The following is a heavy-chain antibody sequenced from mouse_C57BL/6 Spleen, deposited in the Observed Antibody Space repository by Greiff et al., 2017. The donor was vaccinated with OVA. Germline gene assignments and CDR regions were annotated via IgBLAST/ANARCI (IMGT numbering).Heavy chain of an antibody. J-gene: IGHJ2*01. D-gene: IGHD2-4*01. CDR3: ARERFYYDYDYFAY. Sequence: EVQLVESGGGLVKPGGSLKLSCAASGFTFSSYAMSWVRQTPEKRLEWVATISDGGSYTYYPDNVQGRFTISRDNAKNNLYLQMSHLKSEDTAMYYCARERFYYDYDYFAYWGQGTTLTVSS. CDR2: ISDGGSYT. V-gene: IGHV5-4*01. CDR1: GFTFSSYA.